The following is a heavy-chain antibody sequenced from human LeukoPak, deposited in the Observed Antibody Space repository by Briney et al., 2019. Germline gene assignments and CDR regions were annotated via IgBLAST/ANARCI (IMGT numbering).Heavy chain of an antibody. V-gene: IGHV1-24*01. CDR2: FDPGDGEI. Sequence: ASVKVSCKVSGYTLTELSMYWVRQAPGKGLEWMGGFDPGDGEIIYAQKFQGRVTMTEDTSADTAYMELSGLRFEDTAVYYCATEAGNFYFDSWGQGTLVTVSS. CDR3: ATEAGNFYFDS. J-gene: IGHJ4*02. D-gene: IGHD1-7*01. CDR1: GYTLTELS.